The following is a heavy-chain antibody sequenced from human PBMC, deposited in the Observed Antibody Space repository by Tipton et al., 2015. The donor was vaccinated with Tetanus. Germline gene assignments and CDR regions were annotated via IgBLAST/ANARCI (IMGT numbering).Heavy chain of an antibody. CDR3: ARAHCSDGVCNFDF. CDR1: GYIFNNYW. D-gene: IGHD2-8*01. Sequence: QLVQSGGEVKKPGESLKISCKGSGYIFNNYWIGWVRQKPGKGLEWMGIIYPGDSDTKYSPSFQGQVTISVDKSINTAYLQWSSLKASDSSMFYCARAHCSDGVCNFDFWGQGALATFAS. J-gene: IGHJ4*02. V-gene: IGHV5-51*01. CDR2: IYPGDSDT.